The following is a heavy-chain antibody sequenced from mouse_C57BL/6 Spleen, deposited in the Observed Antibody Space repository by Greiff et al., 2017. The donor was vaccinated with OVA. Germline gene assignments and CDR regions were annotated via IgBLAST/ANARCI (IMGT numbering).Heavy chain of an antibody. Sequence: EVKLQESGPGLVKPSQSLSLTCSVTGYSITSGYYWNWIRQFPGNKLEWMGYISYDGSNKYNPSLKNRISITRDTAKNQFFLKLNSVTAEDTATYYCARDLGRGGFDYWGQGTTLTVSS. D-gene: IGHD4-1*01. CDR3: ARDLGRGGFDY. V-gene: IGHV3-6*01. J-gene: IGHJ2*01. CDR1: GYSITSGYY. CDR2: ISYDGSN.